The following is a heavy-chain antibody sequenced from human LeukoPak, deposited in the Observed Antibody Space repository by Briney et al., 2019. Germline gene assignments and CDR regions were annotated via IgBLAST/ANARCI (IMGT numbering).Heavy chain of an antibody. D-gene: IGHD5-12*01. J-gene: IGHJ4*02. V-gene: IGHV1-2*02. Sequence: RASVKVSCKASVYTFTGYYIHWGRQAPGQGLEWMGWINPNSVGTNYAQKFQGRVTMTRDTSITTAYMELSRLRSDDTAVYYCARGGVDIVATIGSYYFDYWGQGTLVTVSS. CDR2: INPNSVGT. CDR3: ARGGVDIVATIGSYYFDY. CDR1: VYTFTGYY.